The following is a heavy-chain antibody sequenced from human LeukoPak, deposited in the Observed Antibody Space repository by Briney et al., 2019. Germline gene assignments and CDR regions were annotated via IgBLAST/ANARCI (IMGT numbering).Heavy chain of an antibody. CDR1: GGSISSGTYY. J-gene: IGHJ2*01. CDR3: ARGPTYWYFDL. V-gene: IGHV4-61*02. CDR2: IYTSGST. Sequence: LSLTCTVSGGSISSGTYYWSWIRQPAGKGLEWIGRIYTSGSTNYNPSLKSRVTISVDTSKNQFSLELTSVTAADTAAYYCARGPTYWYFDLWGRGTLVTVSS.